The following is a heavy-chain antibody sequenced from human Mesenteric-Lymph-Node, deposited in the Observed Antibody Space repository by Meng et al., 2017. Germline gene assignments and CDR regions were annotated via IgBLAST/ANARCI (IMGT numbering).Heavy chain of an antibody. CDR3: AKMEPGWYVKT. J-gene: IGHJ5*02. D-gene: IGHD6-19*01. CDR1: GFIFSDYA. CDR2: ISGTGGNT. V-gene: IGHV3-23*01. Sequence: EVRLLESGGGLVQPGGSLRLSCAGSGFIFSDYAMSWVRQAPGKGLEWVAPISGTGGNTYYADSVKGRFTVSRDNPKNTLYLQMNSLRVDDTAVYYCAKMEPGWYVKTWGQGTLVTVSS.